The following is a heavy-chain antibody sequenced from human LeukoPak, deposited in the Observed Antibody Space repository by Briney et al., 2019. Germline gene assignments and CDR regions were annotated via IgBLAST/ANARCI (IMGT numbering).Heavy chain of an antibody. CDR1: GGSHSNDQW. D-gene: IGHD3-9*01. J-gene: IGHJ4*02. V-gene: IGHV4-4*02. CDR2: INHSGSA. CDR3: ARAGVWLPAV. Sequence: SGTLSLTCAVSGGSHSNDQWWSWVRQPPGKGPEWIGEINHSGSANYNPSLRSRVAISIEKSKDQFSLKLSSVTAADTAIYYCARAGVWLPAVWGQGALVTVSS.